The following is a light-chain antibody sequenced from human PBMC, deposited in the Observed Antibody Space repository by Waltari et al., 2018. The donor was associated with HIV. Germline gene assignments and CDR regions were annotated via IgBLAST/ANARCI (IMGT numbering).Light chain of an antibody. CDR1: NSNIRSNT. V-gene: IGLV1-44*01. CDR2: TNN. Sequence: TQPPSASGTPGQRVTISCSGSNSNIRSNTVNWYQQLPGTAPKLLIYTNNQRPSGVPDRFSGSKSGTSASLAISRLQSEDEADYYCAAWDDSLNGVVFGGGTRLTVL. J-gene: IGLJ3*02. CDR3: AAWDDSLNGVV.